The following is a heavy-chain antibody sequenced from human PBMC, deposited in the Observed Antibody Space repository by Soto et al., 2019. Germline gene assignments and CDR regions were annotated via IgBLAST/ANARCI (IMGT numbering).Heavy chain of an antibody. J-gene: IGHJ4*02. CDR3: ARVLGGYPNFDY. V-gene: IGHV3-30-3*01. CDR1: GFTFSSYA. CDR2: ISYDGSNK. Sequence: VQLVESGGGVVQPGRSLRLSCAASGFTFSSYALHWVRQAPGKGLEWVAFISYDGSNKFYADSVKDRFTIARDTSNNTLYLQKNSLRAEDTAVYYCARVLGGYPNFDYWGQGTLVTVSS. D-gene: IGHD3-22*01.